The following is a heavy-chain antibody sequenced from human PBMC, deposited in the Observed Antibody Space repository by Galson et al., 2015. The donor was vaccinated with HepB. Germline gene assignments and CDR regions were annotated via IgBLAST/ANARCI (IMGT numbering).Heavy chain of an antibody. CDR3: ARHEFGDTPPYGMDV. J-gene: IGHJ6*02. Sequence: QSGAEVKKPGESLKISCKGSGYSFTSYWIGWVRQMPGKGLEWMGIIYPGDSDTRYSPSFQGQVTISADKSISTAYLQWSSLKASDTAMYYCARHEFGDTPPYGMDVWGQGTTVTVSS. CDR2: IYPGDSDT. D-gene: IGHD4-17*01. V-gene: IGHV5-51*01. CDR1: GYSFTSYW.